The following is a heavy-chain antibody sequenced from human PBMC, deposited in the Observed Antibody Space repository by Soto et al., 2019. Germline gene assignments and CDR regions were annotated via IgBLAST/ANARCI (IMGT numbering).Heavy chain of an antibody. CDR2: ITTDGTSI. CDR3: ARQQWLAPHI. V-gene: IGHV3-21*02. J-gene: IGHJ3*02. D-gene: IGHD6-19*01. CDR1: GFPFNSYT. Sequence: EVQLVESGGGLVNPGGSLRLSCAASGFPFNSYTMTWVRQAPGMGLEWVSSITTDGTSIYYADSVRGRFTVSRDNAKNSLYLQMNSLTVEDTAIYYCARQQWLAPHIWGQRTMVTVSS.